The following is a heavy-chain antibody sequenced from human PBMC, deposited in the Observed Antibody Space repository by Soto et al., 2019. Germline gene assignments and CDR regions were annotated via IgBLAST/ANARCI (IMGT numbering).Heavy chain of an antibody. J-gene: IGHJ4*02. CDR3: AIECGDYVFSLDY. V-gene: IGHV3-30-3*01. CDR1: GFTFSSYA. CDR2: ISYDGSNE. Sequence: QVQLVESGGGVVQPGRSLRLSCAASGFTFSSYAMHWVRQAPGKGLEWVAVISYDGSNEYYADSVKGRFTISRDNSKNTLYLRMNSLIAEDTAVYYCAIECGDYVFSLDYWGQGTLVTVSS. D-gene: IGHD4-17*01.